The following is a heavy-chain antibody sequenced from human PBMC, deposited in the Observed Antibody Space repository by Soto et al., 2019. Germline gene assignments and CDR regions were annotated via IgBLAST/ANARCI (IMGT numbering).Heavy chain of an antibody. CDR1: GFIFSDYY. CDR2: ISTRSTYT. CDR3: ARDLAWKRGKVGRYYYGMDV. Sequence: GSLRVSCAASGFIFSDYYMSWVRQTPGKGLEWISYISTRSTYTNYADSVKGRFTISRDNTKNSLYLQMDSLRVEDTAVYYCARDLAWKRGKVGRYYYGMDVWGQGTTVTVSS. V-gene: IGHV3-11*06. J-gene: IGHJ6*02. D-gene: IGHD1-1*01.